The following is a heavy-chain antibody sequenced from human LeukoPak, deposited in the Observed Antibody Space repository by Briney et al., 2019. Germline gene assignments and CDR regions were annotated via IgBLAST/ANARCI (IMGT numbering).Heavy chain of an antibody. D-gene: IGHD4-11*01. CDR1: GFTFSSYS. CDR3: ARGLPLLDY. J-gene: IGHJ4*02. V-gene: IGHV3-33*08. Sequence: GGSLRLSCAASGFTFSSYSMNWVRQAPGKGLEWVAVIWYDGSNKYYADSVKGRFTISRDNSKNTLYLQMNSLRAEDTAVYYCARGLPLLDYWGQGTLVNVSS. CDR2: IWYDGSNK.